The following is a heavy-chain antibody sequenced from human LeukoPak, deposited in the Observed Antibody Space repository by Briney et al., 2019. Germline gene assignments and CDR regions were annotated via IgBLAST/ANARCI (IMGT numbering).Heavy chain of an antibody. Sequence: PSETLSLTCTVSGGSISSSSYYWRWVRQPPGKVLEWNGSIYYTGSTYYKPSLKSRVTISVDTSKNQFSLTVSSVTAADTAVYYCARQGRRMGYDFSSGYRHFDYWGQGTLVTVSS. CDR1: GGSISSSSYY. J-gene: IGHJ4*02. V-gene: IGHV4-39*01. CDR3: ARQGRRMGYDFSSGYRHFDY. D-gene: IGHD3-3*01. CDR2: IYYTGST.